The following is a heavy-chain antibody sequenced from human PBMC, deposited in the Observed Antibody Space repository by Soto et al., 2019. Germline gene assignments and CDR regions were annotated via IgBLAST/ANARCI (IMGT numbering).Heavy chain of an antibody. CDR2: IKQDGSEK. V-gene: IGHV3-7*01. CDR1: GFTFSSYW. J-gene: IGHJ6*02. Sequence: PGGSLRLSCAASGFTFSSYWMTWVRQAPGKGLEWVANIKQDGSEKYYVDSVKGRFTISRDNAKNSLYLQMNSLRAEDSAVYYCAREYAXLEWLLKENYYYYGMDVWGQGTTVTVSS. CDR3: AREYAXLEWLLKENYYYYGMDV. D-gene: IGHD3-3*02.